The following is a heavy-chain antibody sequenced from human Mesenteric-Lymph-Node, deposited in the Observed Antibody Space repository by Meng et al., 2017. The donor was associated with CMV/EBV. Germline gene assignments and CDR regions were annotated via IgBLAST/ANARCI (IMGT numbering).Heavy chain of an antibody. CDR1: GYTFTSYY. Sequence: ASVKVSCKASGYTFTSYYMHWVRQAPGQGLEWMGIINPSGGSTSYAQKFQGRVTMTEDTSTDTAYMELSSLRSEDTAVYYCARDLDGLVGAMGLLYYYYGMDVWGKGPRSPSPQ. J-gene: IGHJ6*01. D-gene: IGHD1-26*01. CDR3: ARDLDGLVGAMGLLYYYYGMDV. V-gene: IGHV1-46*01. CDR2: INPSGGST.